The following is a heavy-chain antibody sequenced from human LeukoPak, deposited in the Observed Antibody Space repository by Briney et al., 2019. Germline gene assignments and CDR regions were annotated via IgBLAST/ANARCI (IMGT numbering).Heavy chain of an antibody. CDR1: GFTFNTYS. CDR2: ISSSSSYI. Sequence: TGGSLRLSCAASGFTFNTYSMNWVRQAPGKWLEWVSSISSSSSYIFYADSVKGRFTISRDNAKNSLYLQMNSLRPEDTAVYYCARDEGLKVATIPLQKWGQGTLVTV. J-gene: IGHJ4*02. V-gene: IGHV3-21*06. CDR3: ARDEGLKVATIPLQK. D-gene: IGHD5-24*01.